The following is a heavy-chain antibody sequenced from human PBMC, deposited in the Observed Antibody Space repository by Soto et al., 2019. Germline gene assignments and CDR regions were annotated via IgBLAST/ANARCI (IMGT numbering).Heavy chain of an antibody. D-gene: IGHD3-9*01. CDR3: ARGSWFDWLHYDAFDI. Sequence: QVQLVQSGAEVKKPGASVKVSCKASGYTFTGYYMHWVRQAPGQGLEWMGWINPNSGGTNYAQEFQGWVTMTRDTSISTAYMELSRLRSDDTAVYYCARGSWFDWLHYDAFDIWGQGTMVTVSS. J-gene: IGHJ3*02. CDR2: INPNSGGT. CDR1: GYTFTGYY. V-gene: IGHV1-2*04.